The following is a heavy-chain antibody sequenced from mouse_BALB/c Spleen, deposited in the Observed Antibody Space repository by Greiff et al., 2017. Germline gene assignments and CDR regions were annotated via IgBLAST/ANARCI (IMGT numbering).Heavy chain of an antibody. CDR2: IYPGNVNT. CDR1: GYTFTSYY. CDR3: ARSGTTVVYFDY. Sequence: VKLMESGPELVKPGASVRISCKASGYTFTSYYIHWVKQRPGQGLEWIGWIYPGNVNTKYNEKFKGKATLTADKSSSTAYMQLSSLTSEDSAVYFCARSGTTVVYFDYWGQGTTLTVSS. D-gene: IGHD1-1*01. J-gene: IGHJ2*01. V-gene: IGHV1S56*01.